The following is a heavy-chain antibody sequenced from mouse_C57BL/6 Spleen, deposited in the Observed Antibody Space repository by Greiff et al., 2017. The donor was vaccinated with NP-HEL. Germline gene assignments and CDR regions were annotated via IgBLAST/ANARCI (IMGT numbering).Heavy chain of an antibody. V-gene: IGHV5-4*01. Sequence: EVQVVESGGGLVKPGGSLKLSCAASGFTFSSYAMSWVRQTPEKRLEWVATISDGGSYTYYPDNVTGRFTISRDNAKTNLYLQMSHLKSEDTAMYYCAREGAYLDYWGQGTTLTVSS. J-gene: IGHJ2*01. CDR2: ISDGGSYT. CDR3: AREGAYLDY. CDR1: GFTFSSYA.